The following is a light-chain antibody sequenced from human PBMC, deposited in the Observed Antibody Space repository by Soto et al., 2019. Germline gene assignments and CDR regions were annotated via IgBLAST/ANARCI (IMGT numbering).Light chain of an antibody. CDR3: SSYTSSTTLV. V-gene: IGLV2-14*01. CDR2: EVN. Sequence: QAVVTQPASVSGSPGQSITISCTGTSSDVGGYNYVSWYQQHPGKAPKLMIYEVNNRPSGVSNRFSGSKSGNTASLTISGLQAEDEADYYCSSYTSSTTLVFGGGTQLTVL. J-gene: IGLJ2*01. CDR1: SSDVGGYNY.